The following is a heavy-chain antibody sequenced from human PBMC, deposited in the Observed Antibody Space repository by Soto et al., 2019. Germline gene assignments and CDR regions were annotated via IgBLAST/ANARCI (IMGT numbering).Heavy chain of an antibody. Sequence: QVQLVQSGAEVKKPGSSVKVSCKASGGTFSSYAISWVRQAPGQGLEWVGGIIPVFGRPNYAPKFQGRVTLSADESTSTAYMELRALCSEDTAVYYCASPTQEYDVSHDFDIWGQGTMVTVSS. CDR2: IIPVFGRP. D-gene: IGHD3-16*01. CDR3: ASPTQEYDVSHDFDI. CDR1: GGTFSSYA. J-gene: IGHJ3*02. V-gene: IGHV1-69*01.